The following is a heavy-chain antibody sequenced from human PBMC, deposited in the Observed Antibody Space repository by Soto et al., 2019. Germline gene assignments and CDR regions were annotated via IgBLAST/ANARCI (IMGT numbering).Heavy chain of an antibody. CDR1: GGSISSGDYY. V-gene: IGHV4-30-4*01. Sequence: QVQLQESGPGLVKPSQTLSLTCTVSGGSISSGDYYWSWIRQPPGKGLEWIGYIYYSGSTYYNPSLKSRVTISVATGKNQFSLKLSSVPAAATAVYCCARRLGYGPHFDYLGQGTLVTVSS. CDR2: IYYSGST. CDR3: ARRLGYGPHFDY. J-gene: IGHJ4*02. D-gene: IGHD5-12*01.